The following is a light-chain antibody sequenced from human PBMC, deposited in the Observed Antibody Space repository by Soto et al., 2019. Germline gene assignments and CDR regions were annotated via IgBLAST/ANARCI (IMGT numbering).Light chain of an antibody. V-gene: IGKV1-17*01. CDR2: AAS. Sequence: DIQMTQFPSSLSASVGDRVTITCRASQGIRNDLGWYQQKPGKAPKRLIYAASSLQSGVPSRFSGSGSGTEFTLAISSLQPEESATFYCLQRSTYPLTFGQGTKVEIK. CDR1: QGIRND. J-gene: IGKJ1*01. CDR3: LQRSTYPLT.